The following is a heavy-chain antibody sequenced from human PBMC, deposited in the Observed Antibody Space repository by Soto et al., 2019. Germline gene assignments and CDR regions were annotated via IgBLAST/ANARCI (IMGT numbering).Heavy chain of an antibody. CDR3: ARSRCSGGSCHYYYYRDV. D-gene: IGHD2-15*01. CDR2: IRYDGSNK. CDR1: GFTFSSDG. V-gene: IGHV3-33*01. J-gene: IGHJ6*03. Sequence: QVQLVESGGGVVQHGRSLRLSCAASGFTFSSDGMHWVRQAPGTGLEWVAVIRYDGSNKYYADSVKGRFTISRDNSKHTLDLQINSLGAEDTAVYYCARSRCSGGSCHYYYYRDVWGKGTTVTVSS.